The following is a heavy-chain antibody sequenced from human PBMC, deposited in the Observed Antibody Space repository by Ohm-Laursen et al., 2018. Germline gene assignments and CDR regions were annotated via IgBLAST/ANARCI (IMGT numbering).Heavy chain of an antibody. V-gene: IGHV3-7*01. CDR3: ARICSGTNCYPDHYFGMDV. CDR1: GFSFSSYW. CDR2: IELGGSET. D-gene: IGHD2-2*01. J-gene: IGHJ6*02. Sequence: SLRLSCAASGFSFSSYWMTWARQAPGKGLEWVATIELGGSETYYVDSVKGRFSISRDDARNSLYLQLNTLRAEDTAVYYCARICSGTNCYPDHYFGMDVWGQGTTVTVSS.